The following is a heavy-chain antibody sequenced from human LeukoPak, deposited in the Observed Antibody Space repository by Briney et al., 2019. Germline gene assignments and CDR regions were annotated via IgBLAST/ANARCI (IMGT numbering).Heavy chain of an antibody. CDR2: MSTDSATT. Sequence: GGSLRLSCAASGFTFSSYAMSWVRQAPGKGLEWVSVMSTDSATTFYADSVKGRFTISRDNAKNTVFLQMSSLRAEDTALYYCARKSASGNYPLDYWGQGTLVTVSS. CDR1: GFTFSSYA. V-gene: IGHV3-23*01. CDR3: ARKSASGNYPLDY. D-gene: IGHD3-10*01. J-gene: IGHJ4*02.